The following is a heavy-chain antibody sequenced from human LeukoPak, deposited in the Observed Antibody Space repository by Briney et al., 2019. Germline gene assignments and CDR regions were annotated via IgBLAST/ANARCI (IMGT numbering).Heavy chain of an antibody. CDR1: GLTFSSYS. J-gene: IGHJ4*02. CDR2: ISVSSSNI. V-gene: IGHV3-21*06. CDR3: ARIQWLVSGY. D-gene: IGHD6-19*01. Sequence: GGSLRLSCAVSGLTFSSYSMNWVRQAPGKGLEWVSSISVSSSNIYYADSVRGRFTISRDNAKNSLYLQMNSLRAEDAAVYYCARIQWLVSGYWGQGTLVTVSS.